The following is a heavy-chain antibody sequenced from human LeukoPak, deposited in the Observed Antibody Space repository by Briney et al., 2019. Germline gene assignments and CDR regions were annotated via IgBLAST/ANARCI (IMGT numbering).Heavy chain of an antibody. CDR3: ARAGQYRFDY. V-gene: IGHV3-74*01. Sequence: GGSLRLSCAASGFTFDDYAMHWVRQAPGKGLVWVSRINSDGSTTNYADSVKGRFTISRDNAKNTLYLQMNSLRADDTAVYYCARAGQYRFDYWGQGALVTVSS. J-gene: IGHJ4*02. D-gene: IGHD2/OR15-2a*01. CDR1: GFTFDDYA. CDR2: INSDGSTT.